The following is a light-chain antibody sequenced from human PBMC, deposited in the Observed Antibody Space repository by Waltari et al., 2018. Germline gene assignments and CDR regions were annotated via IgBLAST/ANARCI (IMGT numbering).Light chain of an antibody. V-gene: IGKV4-1*01. CDR1: QRVLYSSYNKDY. CDR2: WAS. Sequence: DIVMTQSPDSLAVSLGERATINCKSSQRVLYSSYNKDYLTWNQQKPGQPPKLLIYWASTRESGVPDRFSGSGSGTDFTLTISSLQAEDVAVYYCQQYYSTPLTFGGGTKVEIK. J-gene: IGKJ4*01. CDR3: QQYYSTPLT.